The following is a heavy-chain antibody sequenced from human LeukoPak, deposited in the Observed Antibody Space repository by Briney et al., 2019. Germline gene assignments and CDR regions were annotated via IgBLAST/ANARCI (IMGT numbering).Heavy chain of an antibody. CDR3: AREIAALGNDCFDY. V-gene: IGHV4-31*03. J-gene: IGHJ4*02. D-gene: IGHD6-13*01. CDR1: GGSISSGGYY. CDR2: IYYSGST. Sequence: PSETLSLTCTVSGGSISSGGYYWSWIRQHPGKGLEWIGYIYYSGSTYYNPSLKSRVTMSVDTSKNQFSLKLSSVTAADTAVYYCAREIAALGNDCFDYWGQGTLVTVSS.